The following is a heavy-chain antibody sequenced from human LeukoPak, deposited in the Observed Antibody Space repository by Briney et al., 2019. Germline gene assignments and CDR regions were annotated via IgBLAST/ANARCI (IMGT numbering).Heavy chain of an antibody. Sequence: QAGGSLRLSCAASGFTFSNYAMSWVRQAPGKGLEWVSSTSYDGGATFYADSVRGRFTMSRDNSKNTLYLQMNSLKAEDTALYYCAQGGRDSNSAYWGKGTLVTAPS. J-gene: IGHJ4*02. CDR3: AQGGRDSNSAY. CDR2: TSYDGGAT. CDR1: GFTFSNYA. V-gene: IGHV3-23*01. D-gene: IGHD4-23*01.